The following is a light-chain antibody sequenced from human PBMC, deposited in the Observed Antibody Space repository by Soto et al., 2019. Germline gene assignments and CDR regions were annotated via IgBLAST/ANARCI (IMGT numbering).Light chain of an antibody. J-gene: IGKJ5*01. Sequence: DIQLTQSPSSLSASVRDRVSMXXRASQSISNYLNWYQQKPGKAPKXLIYAASSLQSGVPSRFSGSGSGTDFTLTISSLQPEDFATYYCQQSYSTPITFGQGTRLEIK. CDR2: AAS. V-gene: IGKV1-39*01. CDR1: QSISNY. CDR3: QQSYSTPIT.